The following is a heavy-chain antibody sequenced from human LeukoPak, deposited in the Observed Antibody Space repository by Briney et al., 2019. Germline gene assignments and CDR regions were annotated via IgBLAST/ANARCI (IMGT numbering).Heavy chain of an antibody. CDR2: IYHSGSA. D-gene: IGHD3-3*01. CDR3: ARHENDFWGNYYYMDV. J-gene: IGHJ6*03. V-gene: IGHV4-59*01. CDR1: GGSISGYY. Sequence: SETLSLSCNVSGGSISGYYWSWIRQPPGKGVEWIGNIYHSGSASYNPSLKSRVTISVDTSKNQFFLRLSSVTAADTAVYYCARHENDFWGNYYYMDVWGKGTTVTVSS.